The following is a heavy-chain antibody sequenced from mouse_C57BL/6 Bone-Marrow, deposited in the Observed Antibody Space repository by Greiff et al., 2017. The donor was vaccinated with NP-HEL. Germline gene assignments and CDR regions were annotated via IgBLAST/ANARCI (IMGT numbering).Heavy chain of an antibody. CDR1: GYTFTSYR. V-gene: IGHV1-4*01. CDR2: ITPSSGYT. Sequence: VQLQQPGAELAKPGASVKLSCKASGYTFTSYRLHWVKQRPGRGLEWIGMITPSSGYTKYNEKFKDKATLTTDKSSSTAYMKLSSLTSEASAVYYCARRSFGGWFDYWGQGTTLTVSS. D-gene: IGHD2-3*01. CDR3: ARRSFGGWFDY. J-gene: IGHJ2*01.